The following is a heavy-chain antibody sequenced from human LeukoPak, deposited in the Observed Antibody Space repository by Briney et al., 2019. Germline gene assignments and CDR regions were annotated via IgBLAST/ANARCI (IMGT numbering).Heavy chain of an antibody. CDR2: ISGSGGST. J-gene: IGHJ3*02. V-gene: IGHV3-23*01. CDR3: ARDRYYYDSSGFGAFDI. CDR1: GFTFSSYG. Sequence: GGSLRLSCAASGFTFSSYGMSWVRQAPGKGLEWVSSISGSGGSTYYADSVKGRFTISRDNAKNSLYLQMNSLRAEDTAVYYCARDRYYYDSSGFGAFDIWGQGTMVTVSS. D-gene: IGHD3-22*01.